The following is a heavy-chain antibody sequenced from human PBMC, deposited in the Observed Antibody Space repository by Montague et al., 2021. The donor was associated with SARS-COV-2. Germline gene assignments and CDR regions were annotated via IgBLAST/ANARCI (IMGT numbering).Heavy chain of an antibody. Sequence: SLRLSCAASGFTFSSYAMSWVRQAPGKGLECVSAISGSGGSTYYADSVKGRFTISRDNSKNTLYLQMNSLRAEDTAVYYCAKDLHYDILTGYWDYWGQGTLVTVSS. CDR3: AKDLHYDILTGYWDY. V-gene: IGHV3-23*01. CDR2: ISGSGGST. CDR1: GFTFSSYA. D-gene: IGHD3-9*01. J-gene: IGHJ4*02.